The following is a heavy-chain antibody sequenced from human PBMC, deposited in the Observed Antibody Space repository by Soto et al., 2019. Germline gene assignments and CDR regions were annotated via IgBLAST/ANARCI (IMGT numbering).Heavy chain of an antibody. CDR1: GFTFSRHG. CDR3: AKDHDDDGDYFAL. CDR2: ISYDGSNQ. Sequence: QVQLVESGGGVVQPGRSLRLSCEASGFTFSRHGMHWVRQAPGKGLEWVAGISYDGSNQYYADSMNGRFTISRDNSKNTRSLQINSLRPAATAVYYCAKDHDDDGDYFALWGRGTLVIVAS. J-gene: IGHJ2*01. V-gene: IGHV3-30*18. D-gene: IGHD4-17*01.